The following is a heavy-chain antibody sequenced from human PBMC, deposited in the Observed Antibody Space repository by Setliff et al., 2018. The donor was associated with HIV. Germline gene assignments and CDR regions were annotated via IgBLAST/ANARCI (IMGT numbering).Heavy chain of an antibody. J-gene: IGHJ6*03. CDR2: VYTSGTT. CDR3: ARDSLDYYASRGFPRSYYYMDV. D-gene: IGHD3-22*01. Sequence: SETLSLTCTVSDGSITNSYWSWVRQPVGKGLEWIGRVYTSGTTNYNPSLKSRLTISIATSRSQFSLRLTSVTAADTAVYYCARDSLDYYASRGFPRSYYYMDVWGKGTSVTVSS. V-gene: IGHV4-4*07. CDR1: DGSITNSY.